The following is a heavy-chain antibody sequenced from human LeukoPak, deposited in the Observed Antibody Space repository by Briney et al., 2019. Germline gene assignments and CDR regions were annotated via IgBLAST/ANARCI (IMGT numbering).Heavy chain of an antibody. Sequence: GGSLRLSCAASGFTFSNYGMHWVRQAPGKGLEWVALITYDGYYKYYADSVKGRFTISRDNSKNMYLQMNTLRAEDTAVYYCAKDLISMVRGSPMDVWGQGTTVTVSS. CDR1: GFTFSNYG. CDR3: AKDLISMVRGSPMDV. CDR2: ITYDGYYK. V-gene: IGHV3-30*18. J-gene: IGHJ6*02. D-gene: IGHD3-10*01.